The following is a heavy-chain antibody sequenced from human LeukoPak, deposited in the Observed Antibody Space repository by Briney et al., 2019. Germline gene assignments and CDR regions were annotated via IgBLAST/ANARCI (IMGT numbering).Heavy chain of an antibody. D-gene: IGHD2-2*01. CDR1: GFTFSSYA. V-gene: IGHV3-23*01. Sequence: GGSLRLSCAASGFTFSSYAMSWVRQAPGKGLEWVSAISGSGGSTYYADSVKGRFTISRDNSKNTLYLQMNSLRAEDTAVYYCAKARERQLPIYYYYYMDVWGKGTTVTVSS. CDR2: ISGSGGST. CDR3: AKARERQLPIYYYYYMDV. J-gene: IGHJ6*03.